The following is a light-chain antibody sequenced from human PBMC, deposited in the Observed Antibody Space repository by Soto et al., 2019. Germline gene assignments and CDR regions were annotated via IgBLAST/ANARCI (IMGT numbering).Light chain of an antibody. CDR3: LSYADTAYV. CDR1: SSDVGGYNY. Sequence: QSALTQPPSASGSPGQSVTISCAGTSSDVGGYNYVSWYQQYPGKVPKLMIYEVSERPSGVPDRFSGSKSGNTAVLTVSGAQAEDEAAYYCLSYADTAYVVGTGTKLTVL. J-gene: IGLJ1*01. CDR2: EVS. V-gene: IGLV2-8*01.